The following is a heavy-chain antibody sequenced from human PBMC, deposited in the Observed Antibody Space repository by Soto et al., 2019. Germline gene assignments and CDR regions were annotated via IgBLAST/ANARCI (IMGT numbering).Heavy chain of an antibody. J-gene: IGHJ3*02. V-gene: IGHV4-61*01. CDR3: ARAQRGDAFDI. Sequence: QVQLQESGPGLVKPSETLSLTCTVSGGSVSSGSYYWSWIRQPPGKGLEWIGYIYYSGSTNYNPSLKSRVTISVDTPKNQFSLKLSSVTAADTAVYYCARAQRGDAFDIWGQGTMVTVSS. D-gene: IGHD3-10*01. CDR2: IYYSGST. CDR1: GGSVSSGSYY.